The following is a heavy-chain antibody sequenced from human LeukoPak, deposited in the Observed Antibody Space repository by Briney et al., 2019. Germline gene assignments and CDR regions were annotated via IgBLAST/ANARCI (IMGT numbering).Heavy chain of an antibody. CDR2: IRYDGSNK. J-gene: IGHJ4*02. D-gene: IGHD1-26*01. Sequence: GGSLRLSCAASGFTFSSYGMHWVRQAPGKGLEWVAFIRYDGSNKYYADSVKGRLTISRDNSKNTLYLQMNSLRAEDTAVYYCAKEVGGSYGYWGQGTLVTSPQ. CDR1: GFTFSSYG. CDR3: AKEVGGSYGY. V-gene: IGHV3-30*02.